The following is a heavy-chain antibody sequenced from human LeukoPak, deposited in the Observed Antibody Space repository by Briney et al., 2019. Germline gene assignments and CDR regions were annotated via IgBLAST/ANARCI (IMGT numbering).Heavy chain of an antibody. D-gene: IGHD6-6*01. Sequence: GGSLRLSCVASEFTVSTNYMTWVRQAPGKGLEWVSIIHSDGTTNYADSVKDRFTISRDTSKNTLFLQMNNLRVEDTAVYHCAKDLYGYSSSSFDYWGQGTLVTVSS. J-gene: IGHJ4*02. V-gene: IGHV3-66*01. CDR3: AKDLYGYSSSSFDY. CDR1: EFTVSTNY. CDR2: IHSDGTT.